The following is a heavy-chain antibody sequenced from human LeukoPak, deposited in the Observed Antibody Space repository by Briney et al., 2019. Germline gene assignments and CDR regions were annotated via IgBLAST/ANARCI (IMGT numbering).Heavy chain of an antibody. V-gene: IGHV3-20*01. D-gene: IGHD3-22*01. CDR2: INWNGVST. Sequence: PGGSLRLSCAASGFTFDDYGMSWVRQAPGKGLEWVSGINWNGVSTRYADSVKGRFTISRGNAKNSLYLQMNSLRAEDTALYHCARGGDNSGYPFFDYWGQGTLVTVSS. CDR3: ARGGDNSGYPFFDY. CDR1: GFTFDDYG. J-gene: IGHJ4*02.